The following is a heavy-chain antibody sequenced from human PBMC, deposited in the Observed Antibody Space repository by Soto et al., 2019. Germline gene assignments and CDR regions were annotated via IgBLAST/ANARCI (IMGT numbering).Heavy chain of an antibody. CDR2: IKQDGSEK. CDR3: AGTPYYCSSTSCYDYYYYYYMDV. Sequence: GGSLRLSCAASGFTFSSYWMSWVRQAPGKGLEWVANIKQDGSEKYYVDSVKGRFTISRDNAKNSLYLQMNSLRAEDTAVYYCAGTPYYCSSTSCYDYYYYYYMDVWGKGTTVTVSS. V-gene: IGHV3-7*01. D-gene: IGHD2-2*01. J-gene: IGHJ6*03. CDR1: GFTFSSYW.